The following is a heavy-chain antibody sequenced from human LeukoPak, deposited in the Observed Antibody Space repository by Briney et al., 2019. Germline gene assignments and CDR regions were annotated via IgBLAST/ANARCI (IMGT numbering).Heavy chain of an antibody. D-gene: IGHD5-18*01. CDR1: GFTFSSYW. CDR3: ARDGYSFGHDFDY. CDR2: IKGDGSST. V-gene: IGHV3-74*01. J-gene: IGHJ4*02. Sequence: GGSLRLSCAASGFTFSSYWMHWVRHTPGKGLVWVSRIKGDGSSTSYADSVKGRFTISRDNAKNTLYLQMSSLRAEDTAVYYCARDGYSFGHDFDYWGQGTLVTVSS.